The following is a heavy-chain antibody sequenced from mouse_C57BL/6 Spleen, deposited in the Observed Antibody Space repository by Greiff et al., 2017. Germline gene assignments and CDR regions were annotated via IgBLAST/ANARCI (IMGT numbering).Heavy chain of an antibody. Sequence: QVQLQQSGAELVKPGASVKISCKASGYAFSSSWMNWVKQRPGQGLEWIGQIYPGDGDTNYDGKFKGKATLTADKSSSTASMQLSSLTSDDSAVYFCARNWYYFDYWGQGTTLTVSS. CDR1: GYAFSSSW. J-gene: IGHJ2*01. CDR3: ARNWYYFDY. V-gene: IGHV1-80*01. CDR2: IYPGDGDT. D-gene: IGHD4-1*01.